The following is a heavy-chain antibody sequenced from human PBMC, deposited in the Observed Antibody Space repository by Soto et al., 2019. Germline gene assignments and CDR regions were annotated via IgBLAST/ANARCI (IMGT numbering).Heavy chain of an antibody. V-gene: IGHV3-23*01. CDR3: GKALAASPKYCYDY. J-gene: IGHJ4*02. CDR2: ISGSGGLT. CDR1: GFPFSSYA. Sequence: EMQLLVSGGGLVQPGGSLRLSCAASGFPFSSYAMSWVRQAPGKGLEWVSGISGSGGLTYYADSVKGRFTISRDNSKNTLYLQRNSLIAEYTAVYYRGKALAASPKYCYDYWGQGNLVRVPP.